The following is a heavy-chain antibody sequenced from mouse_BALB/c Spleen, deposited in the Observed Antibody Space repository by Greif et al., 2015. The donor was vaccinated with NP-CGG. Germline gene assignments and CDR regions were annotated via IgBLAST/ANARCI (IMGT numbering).Heavy chain of an antibody. Sequence: EVQLVESGGGLVQPGGSRKLSCAASGFTFSSFGMHWVRQAPEKGLEWVAYISSGSSTIYYADTVKGRFTISRDNPKNTLFLQMTSLRSEDTAMYYCARNYYGSSYDWYFDVWGAGTTVTVSS. CDR3: ARNYYGSSYDWYFDV. CDR2: ISSGSSTI. V-gene: IGHV5-17*02. D-gene: IGHD1-1*01. J-gene: IGHJ1*01. CDR1: GFTFSSFG.